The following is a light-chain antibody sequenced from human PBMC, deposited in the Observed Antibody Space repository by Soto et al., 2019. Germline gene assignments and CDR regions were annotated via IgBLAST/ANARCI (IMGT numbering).Light chain of an antibody. CDR1: SSDIGGYNY. CDR2: DVS. Sequence: QSALTQPASVSGSPGQSITISCTGSSSDIGGYNYVSWYQQHPGKAPKLMIYDVSKRPSGVPDRFSGSKSGNTASLTISGLQAEDEADYYCRSYAGSYTFGVFGTGTKLTVL. CDR3: RSYAGSYTFGV. V-gene: IGLV2-11*01. J-gene: IGLJ1*01.